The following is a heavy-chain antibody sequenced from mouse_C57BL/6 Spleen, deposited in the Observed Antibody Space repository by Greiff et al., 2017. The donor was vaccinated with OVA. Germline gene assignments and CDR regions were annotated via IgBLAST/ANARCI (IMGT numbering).Heavy chain of an antibody. CDR3: ARREDYFDY. V-gene: IGHV1-63*01. CDR1: GYTFTNYW. CDR2: IYPGGGYT. Sequence: VQLQQSGAELVRPGTSVKMSCKASGYTFTNYWIGWAKQRPGHGLEWIGDIYPGGGYTNYNEKFKGKATLTADKSSSTAYMQFSSLTSEDCASYYCARREDYFDYWGQGTTLTVSS. J-gene: IGHJ2*01.